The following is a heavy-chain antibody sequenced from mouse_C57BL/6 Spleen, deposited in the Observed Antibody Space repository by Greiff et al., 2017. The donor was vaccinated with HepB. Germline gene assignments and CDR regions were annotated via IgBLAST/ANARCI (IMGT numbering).Heavy chain of an antibody. D-gene: IGHD1-1*01. Sequence: QVQLQQPGAELVMPGASVKLSCKASGYTFTSYWMHWVKQRPGQGLEWIGEIDPSDSYTNYNQKFKGKSTLTVDKSSSTAYMQLSSLTSEDSAVYYCARRGITTVVRTYWYFDVWGTGTTVTVSS. CDR1: GYTFTSYW. V-gene: IGHV1-69*01. CDR2: IDPSDSYT. J-gene: IGHJ1*03. CDR3: ARRGITTVVRTYWYFDV.